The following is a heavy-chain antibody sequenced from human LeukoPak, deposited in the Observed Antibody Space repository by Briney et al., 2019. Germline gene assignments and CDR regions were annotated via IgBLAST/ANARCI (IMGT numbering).Heavy chain of an antibody. CDR2: ITPMVDTA. CDR3: ARGNWSDAFDV. Sequence: SMKVSCKASGGTFSSYAISWVRQAPGQGLEWMGGITPMVDTAKYAKKFQDRVTITTDESASTAYLDLTSLTSEDTAVYYCARGNWSDAFDVWGQGALVTVSS. CDR1: GGTFSSYA. D-gene: IGHD1-1*01. V-gene: IGHV1-69*05. J-gene: IGHJ3*01.